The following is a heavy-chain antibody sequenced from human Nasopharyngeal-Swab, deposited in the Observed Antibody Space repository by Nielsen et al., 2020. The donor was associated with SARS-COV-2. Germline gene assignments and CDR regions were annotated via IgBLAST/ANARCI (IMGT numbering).Heavy chain of an antibody. D-gene: IGHD4-23*01. CDR3: AKGGYGGNSATYDY. Sequence: GGSLRLSCAASGFTFDDYTMHWVRQAPGKGLEWVSLISWDGGSTYYADSAKGRFTISRDNSKNSLYLQMNSLRTEDTALYYCAKGGYGGNSATYDYWGQGTLVTVSS. J-gene: IGHJ4*02. CDR2: ISWDGGST. CDR1: GFTFDDYT. V-gene: IGHV3-43*01.